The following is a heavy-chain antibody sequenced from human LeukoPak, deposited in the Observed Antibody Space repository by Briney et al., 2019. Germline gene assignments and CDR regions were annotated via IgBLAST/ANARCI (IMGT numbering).Heavy chain of an antibody. V-gene: IGHV4-39*07. Sequence: SETLSLTCTVSGDSISSSSYYWGWIRQPPGKGLEWIGSIYYSGSTYYNPSLKSRVTISVDTSKNQFSLKLSSVTAADTAVYYCARSPNWYFDLWGRGTLVTVSS. J-gene: IGHJ2*01. CDR1: GDSISSSSYY. CDR2: IYYSGST. CDR3: ARSPNWYFDL.